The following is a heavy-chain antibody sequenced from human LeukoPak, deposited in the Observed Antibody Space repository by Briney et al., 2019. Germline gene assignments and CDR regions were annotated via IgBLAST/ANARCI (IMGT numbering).Heavy chain of an antibody. CDR3: AKNLTVTYFNY. D-gene: IGHD4-17*01. J-gene: IGHJ4*02. CDR1: GFTFSTYA. CDR2: IGGSGYST. V-gene: IGHV3-23*01. Sequence: PGGSLRLSCAASGFTFSTYAMSWVRQAPGKGLQWVSAIGGSGYSTYYADSVGGRFTISRDNSKNTLYLQMHSLRAEDSAVYYCAKNLTVTYFNYWGQGTLVTVSS.